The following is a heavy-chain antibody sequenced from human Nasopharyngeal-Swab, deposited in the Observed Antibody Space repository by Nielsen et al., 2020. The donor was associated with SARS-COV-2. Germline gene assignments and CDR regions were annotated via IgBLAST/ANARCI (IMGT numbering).Heavy chain of an antibody. Sequence: SETLSLTCTVSGGSISSGSYYWSWIRQPAGKGLEWIGRIYTSGSTNYNPSLKSRVTISVDTSKNKFSLKLSSVTAADTAVYYCARVGSSSSYWGQGTLVTVSS. CDR2: IYTSGST. V-gene: IGHV4-61*02. J-gene: IGHJ4*02. CDR3: ARVGSSSSY. CDR1: GGSISSGSYY. D-gene: IGHD6-13*01.